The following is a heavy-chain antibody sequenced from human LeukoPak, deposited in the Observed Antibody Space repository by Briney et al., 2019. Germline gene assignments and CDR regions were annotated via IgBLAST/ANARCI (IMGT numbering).Heavy chain of an antibody. V-gene: IGHV1-2*02. CDR2: INPNSGGT. D-gene: IGHD2-2*01. Sequence: ASVKVSCKASGYTFTGYYMHWVRQAPGQGLEWMGWINPNSGGTHYAQNFQGRVTMTRDTSISTAYMDLSSLRSDDTAVYYCARGGEIIVLPRAMPGDDWGQGTLVTVSS. J-gene: IGHJ4*02. CDR3: ARGGEIIVLPRAMPGDD. CDR1: GYTFTGYY.